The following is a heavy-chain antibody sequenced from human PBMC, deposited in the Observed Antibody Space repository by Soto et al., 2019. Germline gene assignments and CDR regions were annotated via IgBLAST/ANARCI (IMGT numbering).Heavy chain of an antibody. Sequence: SETLSLTCAVYGGSFSGYYWSWIRQPPGKGLEWIGEINHSGSTNYNPSLKSRVTISVDTSKNQFSLKLSSVTAADTAVYYCARGWWNSYGISSHYGMDVWGQGTTVTVSS. V-gene: IGHV4-34*01. J-gene: IGHJ6*02. CDR3: ARGWWNSYGISSHYGMDV. CDR2: INHSGST. CDR1: GGSFSGYY. D-gene: IGHD5-18*01.